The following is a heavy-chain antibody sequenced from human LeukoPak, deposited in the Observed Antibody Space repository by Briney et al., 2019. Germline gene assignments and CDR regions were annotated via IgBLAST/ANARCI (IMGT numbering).Heavy chain of an antibody. CDR1: GGSISSSSYY. Sequence: SETLSLTCTVSGGSISSSSYYWGWIRQPPGKGLEWIGSIYYSGSTYYNPSLKSRVTISVDTSKNQFSLKLSSVTAADTAVYYCARRGPSSRIDPWGQGTLVTVSS. CDR3: ARRGPSSRIDP. CDR2: IYYSGST. V-gene: IGHV4-39*01. J-gene: IGHJ5*02. D-gene: IGHD6-13*01.